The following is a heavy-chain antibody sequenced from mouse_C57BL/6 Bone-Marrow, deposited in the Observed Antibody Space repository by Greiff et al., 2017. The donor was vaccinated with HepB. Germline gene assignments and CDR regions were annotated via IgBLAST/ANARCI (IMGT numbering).Heavy chain of an antibody. D-gene: IGHD2-4*01. J-gene: IGHJ2*01. CDR1: GYTFTSYW. CDR2: IDPSDSET. V-gene: IGHV1-52*01. Sequence: QVQLQQPGAELVRPGSSVKLSCKASGYTFTSYWMHWVKQRPIQGLEWIGNIDPSDSETHYNQKFKDKATLTVDKSSSTAYMQLSSLTSEDSAVYYGAREVGSTMITNYFDYWGQGTTLTVSS. CDR3: AREVGSTMITNYFDY.